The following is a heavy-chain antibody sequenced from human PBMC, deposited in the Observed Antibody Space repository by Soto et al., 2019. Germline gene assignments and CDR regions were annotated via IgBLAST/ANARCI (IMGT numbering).Heavy chain of an antibody. D-gene: IGHD4-17*01. Sequence: GASVKVSCKVSGYTLTELYMHWVRQAPGKGLEWMGGFDPEDGETICAQKFQGRVTMTADTSTNTAYMELSSLRSEDTAVYYCARARTVTSYYYYYGMDVWGQGTTVTVSS. V-gene: IGHV1-24*01. J-gene: IGHJ6*02. CDR1: GYTLTELY. CDR2: FDPEDGET. CDR3: ARARTVTSYYYYYGMDV.